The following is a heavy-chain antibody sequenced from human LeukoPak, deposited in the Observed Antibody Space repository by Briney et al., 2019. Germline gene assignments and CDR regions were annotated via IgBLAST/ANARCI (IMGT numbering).Heavy chain of an antibody. D-gene: IGHD1-26*01. CDR3: VKKVVVGATSPYSDFQD. Sequence: GESLRLSCIASGFTFSSYAMGWARQAPGKGLDWVSAISGSGVTTHYAGSVQGRFSISRDNSKNTLYLQMNSLRVEDTALYYCVKKVVVGATSPYSDFQDWGQGTLVTVSS. J-gene: IGHJ1*01. V-gene: IGHV3-23*01. CDR2: ISGSGVTT. CDR1: GFTFSSYA.